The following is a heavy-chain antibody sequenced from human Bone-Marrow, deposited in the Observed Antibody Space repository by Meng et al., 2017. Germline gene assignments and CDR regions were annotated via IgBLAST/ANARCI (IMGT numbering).Heavy chain of an antibody. D-gene: IGHD3-10*01. CDR2: INTDGNDT. V-gene: IGHV3-74*01. J-gene: IGHJ5*02. CDR1: VYTYSIYW. Sequence: VGAGRSLVQPGGSLRLHFAAPVYTYSIYWMHWVRQVAGKGLGWLSRINTDGNDTNYADSVDGRFTITRDNTKNILYLQMNSLRVEDTALYYCGKEFHASGTSPWGQGTLVTVSS. CDR3: GKEFHASGTSP.